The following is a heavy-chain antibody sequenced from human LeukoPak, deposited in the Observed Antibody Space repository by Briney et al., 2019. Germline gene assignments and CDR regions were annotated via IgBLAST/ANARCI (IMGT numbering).Heavy chain of an antibody. CDR3: ARGSKGLSLYYYYYMDV. CDR1: GYTFTGYY. D-gene: IGHD2-2*01. V-gene: IGHV1-2*02. CDR2: INPNSGGT. J-gene: IGHJ6*03. Sequence: ASVKVSCKASGYTFTGYYMHWVRQAPGQGLEWMGWINPNSGGTNYAQKFQGRVTMTRDTSISTAYMELSRLRSDDTAVYYCARGSKGLSLYYYYYMDVWGKGTTVTVSS.